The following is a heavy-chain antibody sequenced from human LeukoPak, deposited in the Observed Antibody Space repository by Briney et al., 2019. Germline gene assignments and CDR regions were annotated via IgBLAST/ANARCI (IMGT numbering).Heavy chain of an antibody. J-gene: IGHJ4*02. CDR1: GFTFNDYA. V-gene: IGHV3-23*01. Sequence: GGSLRLSCSTSGFTFNDYAMSWVRQAPGKGLEWVSSISTSGGGLFYADSVMGRFTISRDNSRNTLYLQMDNLGAEDTAVYYCATQFRAYYFDYWGRGTLVTVSS. CDR2: ISTSGGGL. CDR3: ATQFRAYYFDY. D-gene: IGHD2-21*01.